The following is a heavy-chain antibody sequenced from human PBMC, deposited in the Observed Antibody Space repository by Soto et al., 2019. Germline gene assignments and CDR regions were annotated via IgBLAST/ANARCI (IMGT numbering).Heavy chain of an antibody. D-gene: IGHD6-19*01. J-gene: IGHJ4*02. CDR2: IGGGGRLI. CDR3: ARDLGWAFDC. CDR1: GFTFSSFS. Sequence: EVQLVESGGGLVQRGGSLRLSCAASGFTFSSFSMNWVRQAPGRGLEWISYIGGGGRLISYADSVKGRFAISRDNAQTSLYLQMDSLRDEDMAVYYCARDLGWAFDCWGQGTLVTVSS. V-gene: IGHV3-48*02.